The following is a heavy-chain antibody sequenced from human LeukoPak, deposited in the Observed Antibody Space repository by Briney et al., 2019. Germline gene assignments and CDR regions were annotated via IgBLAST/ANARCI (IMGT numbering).Heavy chain of an antibody. J-gene: IGHJ6*04. CDR1: GFTFSSYE. D-gene: IGHD6-13*01. V-gene: IGHV3-48*03. CDR3: ARGDSSSWYYYYGMDV. CDR2: ISSSGSTI. Sequence: GGSLRLSCAASGFTFSSYEMNGVGQAPGKGREWVSYISSSGSTIYYADSVKGRFNIPRHNAKNSLYLKTNSLRAEDTAVYYCARGDSSSWYYYYGMDVWGKGTTVTVSS.